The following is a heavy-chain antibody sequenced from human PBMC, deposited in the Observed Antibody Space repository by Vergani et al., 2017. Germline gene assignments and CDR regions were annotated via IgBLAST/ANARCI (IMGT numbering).Heavy chain of an antibody. J-gene: IGHJ4*02. V-gene: IGHV3-7*01. CDR3: ARSPSVLTGYFRGGFDY. Sequence: EVQLVESGGGLVQPGGSLRLSCAASGFTFSSYWMSWVRQAPRKGLEWVANIKQDGSEKYYVDSVKGRFTISRDNAKNSLYLQMNSLRAEDTAGYYCARSPSVLTGYFRGGFDYWGQGTLVTVSS. CDR1: GFTFSSYW. D-gene: IGHD3-9*01. CDR2: IKQDGSEK.